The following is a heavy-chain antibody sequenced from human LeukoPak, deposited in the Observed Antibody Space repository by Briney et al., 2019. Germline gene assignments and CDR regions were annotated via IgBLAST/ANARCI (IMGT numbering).Heavy chain of an antibody. CDR1: GYTFTSYG. Sequence: ASVKVSCKASGYTFTSYGISWVRQAPGKGLEWMGGFDPEDGETIYAQKFQGRVTMTEDTSTDTAYMELSSLRSGDTAVYYCATTYSSGYYSLYYFDYWGQGTLVTVSS. D-gene: IGHD3-22*01. J-gene: IGHJ4*02. CDR2: FDPEDGET. V-gene: IGHV1-24*01. CDR3: ATTYSSGYYSLYYFDY.